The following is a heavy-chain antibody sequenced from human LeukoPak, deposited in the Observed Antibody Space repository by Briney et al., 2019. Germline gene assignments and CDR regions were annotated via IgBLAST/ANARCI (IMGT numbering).Heavy chain of an antibody. Sequence: PGGSLRLSCAASGFTFSSYAMSWVRQAPGKGLEWVSAISGSGGVAFYADSVKGRFTISRDNSKNTLYLQMNSLRAEDTAVYYCARDKKYYDILTGYNTNYYFDYWGQGTLVTVSS. CDR3: ARDKKYYDILTGYNTNYYFDY. J-gene: IGHJ4*02. CDR1: GFTFSSYA. CDR2: ISGSGGVA. V-gene: IGHV3-23*01. D-gene: IGHD3-9*01.